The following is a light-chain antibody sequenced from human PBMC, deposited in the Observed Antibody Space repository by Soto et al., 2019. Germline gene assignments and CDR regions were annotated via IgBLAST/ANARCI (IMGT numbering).Light chain of an antibody. CDR2: GAF. CDR1: QSVSSN. Sequence: VLTQSPATLSVSPGARATLSCRASQSVSSNLAWYQQKPGQAPRLLIYGAFNRATGIPARFSGSGCGADFTLTISSLEPEDFAIYYCQQRNTWPPVTFGQGTRLEN. J-gene: IGKJ5*01. V-gene: IGKV3-11*01. CDR3: QQRNTWPPVT.